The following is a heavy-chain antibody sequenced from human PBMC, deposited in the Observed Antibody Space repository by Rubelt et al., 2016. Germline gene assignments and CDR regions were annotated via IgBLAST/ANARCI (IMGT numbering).Heavy chain of an antibody. CDR2: IYYSGST. CDR3: ARDRTPEYFQH. Sequence: QLQLQDSGPGLVKPSETLSLTCTVSGGSISSSSYYWGWIRQPPGKGLEWIGYIYYSGSTNYNPSLKSRVTISVDTSKSKVSLKRGSVTAADTAVYYCARDRTPEYFQHWGQGTLVTVSS. J-gene: IGHJ1*01. CDR1: GGSISSSSYY. V-gene: IGHV4-61*05.